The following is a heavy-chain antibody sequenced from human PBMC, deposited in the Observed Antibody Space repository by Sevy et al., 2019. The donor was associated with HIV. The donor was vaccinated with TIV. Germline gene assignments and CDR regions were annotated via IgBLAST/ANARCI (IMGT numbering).Heavy chain of an antibody. J-gene: IGHJ4*02. D-gene: IGHD2-15*01. CDR3: AKGAGSSLLSAIAY. Sequence: GGSLRLSCAASGFTFDDYGMHWVRQAPGKGLEWVSGISWNSATIVYADSAKGRFTISRDNAGNSLYLQMNSLRVEDMAFYSCAKGAGSSLLSAIAYWGQGTLVTVSS. V-gene: IGHV3-9*03. CDR2: ISWNSATI. CDR1: GFTFDDYG.